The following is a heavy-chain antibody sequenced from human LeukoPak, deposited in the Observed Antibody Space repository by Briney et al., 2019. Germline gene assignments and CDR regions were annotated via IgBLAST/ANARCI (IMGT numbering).Heavy chain of an antibody. D-gene: IGHD6-19*01. CDR3: ARRGRAVAGTGFNWFDP. J-gene: IGHJ5*02. CDR1: GGSISSYY. V-gene: IGHV4-59*08. CDR2: IYYSGST. Sequence: SETLSLTCTVSGGSISSYYWSWIRQPPGKGLEWIGYIYYSGSTNYNPSLKSRVTISVDTSKNQFSLKLSSVTAADTAVYYCARRGRAVAGTGFNWFDPWGQGTLVTVSS.